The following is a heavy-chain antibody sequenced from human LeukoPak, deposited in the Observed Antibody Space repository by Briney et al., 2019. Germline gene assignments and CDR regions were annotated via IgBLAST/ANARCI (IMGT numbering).Heavy chain of an antibody. CDR2: ISYDGSNK. CDR1: GFTFSSYA. D-gene: IGHD3-3*01. J-gene: IGHJ4*02. CDR3: ARQYDFWSGFFDY. Sequence: GGSLRLSCAASGFTFSSYAMHWVRQAPGKGLEWVAVISYDGSNKYYADSVKGRFTISRDNSKNTLYLQMNSLRAEDTAVYYCARQYDFWSGFFDYWGQGTLVTVSS. V-gene: IGHV3-30-3*01.